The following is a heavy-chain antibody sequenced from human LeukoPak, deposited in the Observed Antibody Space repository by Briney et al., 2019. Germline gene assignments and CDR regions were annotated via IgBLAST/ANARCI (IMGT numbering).Heavy chain of an antibody. D-gene: IGHD3-22*01. CDR3: ARPRTYYYDSSGQAGMDV. CDR1: GGTFSSYA. CDR2: IIPIFGTA. V-gene: IGHV1-69*13. J-gene: IGHJ6*02. Sequence: AASVKVSCMASGGTFSSYAISWVRQAPGQGLEWMGGIIPIFGTANYAQKFQGRVTITADESTSTAYMELSSLRSEDTAVYYCARPRTYYYDSSGQAGMDVWGQGTTVTVSS.